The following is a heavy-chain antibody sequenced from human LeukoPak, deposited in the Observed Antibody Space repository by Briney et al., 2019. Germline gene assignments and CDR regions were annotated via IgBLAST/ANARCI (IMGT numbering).Heavy chain of an antibody. J-gene: IGHJ4*02. CDR3: AREYGTENDY. CDR2: INTSKGNT. CDR1: GYTFTNYG. V-gene: IGHV1-18*01. Sequence: ASVKVSCKASGYTFTNYGVHWVRQAPGQGLEWMAWINTSKGNTEYAQKFQGRVTLTTDTSTSTAYMELRSLRSDDTAVYYCAREYGTENDYWGQGTLVTVPS. D-gene: IGHD1-26*01.